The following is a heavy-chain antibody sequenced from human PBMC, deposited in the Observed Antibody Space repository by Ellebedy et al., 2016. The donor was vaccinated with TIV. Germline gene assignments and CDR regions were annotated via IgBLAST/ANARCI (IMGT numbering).Heavy chain of an antibody. CDR2: MNPHGNT. CDR3: ARYISGSGFHH. Sequence: ASVKVSCXASGDTFTNFDINWVRQAAGQGLEWMGWMNPHGNTGYAQKFLGRVTLSRDTPISTAYMELSSLRSEDTAVYYCARYISGSGFHHWGQGTLVTVSS. D-gene: IGHD5-18*01. CDR1: GDTFTNFD. V-gene: IGHV1-8*02. J-gene: IGHJ4*02.